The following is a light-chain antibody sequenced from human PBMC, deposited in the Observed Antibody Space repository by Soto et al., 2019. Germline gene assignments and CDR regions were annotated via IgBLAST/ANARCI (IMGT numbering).Light chain of an antibody. J-gene: IGLJ3*02. CDR1: NTNIGAGYD. CDR2: ANI. V-gene: IGLV1-40*01. Sequence: QSVLTQPPSVSGDPGQRVSISCTGSNTNIGAGYDVNWYQQLPGTAPKLLIYANINRPSGVPDRFSGSKSGASAFLVITGLEAEDEADYYCQSYDSSRSAWKVFGGGTKLTVL. CDR3: QSYDSSRSAWKV.